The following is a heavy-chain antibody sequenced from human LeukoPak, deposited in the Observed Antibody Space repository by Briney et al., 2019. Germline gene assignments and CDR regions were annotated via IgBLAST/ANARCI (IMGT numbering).Heavy chain of an antibody. CDR1: GGSISSSSYY. V-gene: IGHV4-39*07. J-gene: IGHJ3*01. CDR3: ARGMQLLVRDAFDV. Sequence: SETLSLTCTVSGGSISSSSYYWGWIRQPPGKGLEWIGSIYYSGSTYYNPSLKSRVTISVDTSKNQFSLKLSSVTAADTAVYYCARGMQLLVRDAFDVWGLGTMVTVSS. D-gene: IGHD6-13*01. CDR2: IYYSGST.